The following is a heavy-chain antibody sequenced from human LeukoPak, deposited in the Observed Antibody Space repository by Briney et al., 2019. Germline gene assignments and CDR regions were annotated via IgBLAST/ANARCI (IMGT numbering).Heavy chain of an antibody. V-gene: IGHV3-30-3*01. CDR2: ISYDGSNK. J-gene: IGHJ6*02. Sequence: GGSLRLSCAASGFTFSSYAMHWVRQAPGKGLEWVAVISYDGSNKYYADSVKGRFTISRDNSKNTLYLQMNSLRAEDTAVYYCARDRPAAIPPYYYYGMDVWGQGTTATVSS. CDR3: ARDRPAAIPPYYYYGMDV. CDR1: GFTFSSYA. D-gene: IGHD2-2*01.